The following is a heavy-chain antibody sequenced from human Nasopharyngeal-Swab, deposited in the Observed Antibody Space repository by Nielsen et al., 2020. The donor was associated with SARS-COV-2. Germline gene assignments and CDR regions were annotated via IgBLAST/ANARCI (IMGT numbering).Heavy chain of an antibody. CDR2: ISGSGSTI. V-gene: IGHV3-23*01. Sequence: GGSLRLSCAASGFTFSSYAMSWVRQAPGKGLEWVSAISGSGSTIYYADSVKGRFTISRDNAKNSLYLQMNSLRAEDTAVYYCARDQLRSSGYYTLGAFDIWGQGTMVTVSS. CDR1: GFTFSSYA. CDR3: ARDQLRSSGYYTLGAFDI. J-gene: IGHJ3*02. D-gene: IGHD3-22*01.